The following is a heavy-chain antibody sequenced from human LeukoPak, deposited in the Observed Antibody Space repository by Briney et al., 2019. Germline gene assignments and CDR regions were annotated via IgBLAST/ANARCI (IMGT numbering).Heavy chain of an antibody. CDR1: GFTVSSNY. CDR3: TRAVLRYFDWLLSPRDYYYMDV. Sequence: GGSLRLSCAASGFTVSSNYMSWVRQAPGKGLEWVGFIRSKAYGGTTEYAASVKGRFTISRDDSKSIAYLQMNSLKTEDTAVYYCTRAVLRYFDWLLSPRDYYYMDVWGKGTTVTISS. D-gene: IGHD3-9*01. J-gene: IGHJ6*03. CDR2: IRSKAYGGTT. V-gene: IGHV3-49*04.